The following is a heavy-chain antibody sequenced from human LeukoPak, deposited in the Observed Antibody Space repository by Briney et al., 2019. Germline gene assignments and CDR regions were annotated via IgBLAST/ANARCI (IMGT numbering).Heavy chain of an antibody. Sequence: PSETLSLTCTVSGGSISSYYWSWIRLPPGKGLEWIGYIYNTGATYYNPSLKSRVTISLDTSKNQFSLKLGSVTAADAAVYYCVRGGYSYGTGYHFDHWGQGALVTVSS. CDR3: VRGGYSYGTGYHFDH. CDR2: IYNTGAT. D-gene: IGHD5-18*01. CDR1: GGSISSYY. J-gene: IGHJ4*02. V-gene: IGHV4-59*01.